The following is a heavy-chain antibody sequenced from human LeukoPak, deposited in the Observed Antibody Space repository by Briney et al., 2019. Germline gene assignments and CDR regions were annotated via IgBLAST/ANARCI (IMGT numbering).Heavy chain of an antibody. V-gene: IGHV4-34*01. D-gene: IGHD3-22*01. Sequence: SETLSLTCAVYGGSFSGYYWSWIRQPPGKGLEWIGEINHSGSTNYNPSLKSRVTISVDTSKNQFSLKLSSVTAADTAVYYCARDFCDSSGYLLPLDYWGQGTLVTVSS. CDR3: ARDFCDSSGYLLPLDY. CDR1: GGSFSGYY. J-gene: IGHJ4*02. CDR2: INHSGST.